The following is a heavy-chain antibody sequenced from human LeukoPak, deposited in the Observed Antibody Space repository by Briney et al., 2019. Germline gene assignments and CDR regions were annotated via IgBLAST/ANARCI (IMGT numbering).Heavy chain of an antibody. Sequence: ASVKVPCKASGYTFTGYYMRWVRQAPGQGLEWMGWINPNSGGTNYAQKFQGRVTMTRDTSISTAYMELSRLRSDDTAVYYCARPVVASKSALDYWGQGTLVTVSS. V-gene: IGHV1-2*02. CDR2: INPNSGGT. CDR1: GYTFTGYY. J-gene: IGHJ4*02. CDR3: ARPVVASKSALDY. D-gene: IGHD5-12*01.